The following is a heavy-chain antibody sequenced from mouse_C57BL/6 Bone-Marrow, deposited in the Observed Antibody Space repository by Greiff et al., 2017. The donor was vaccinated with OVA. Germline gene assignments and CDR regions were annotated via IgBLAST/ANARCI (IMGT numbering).Heavy chain of an antibody. V-gene: IGHV1-55*01. J-gene: IGHJ3*01. CDR1: GYTFTSYW. CDR2: IYPGSGST. CDR3: ARVEDDFFAY. Sequence: QVHVKQPGAELVKPGASVKMSCKASGYTFTSYWITWVKQRPGQGLEWIGDIYPGSGSTNYNEKFKSKATLTVDTSSSTAYMQLSSLTSEDSAVYYCARVEDDFFAYWGQGTLVTVSA.